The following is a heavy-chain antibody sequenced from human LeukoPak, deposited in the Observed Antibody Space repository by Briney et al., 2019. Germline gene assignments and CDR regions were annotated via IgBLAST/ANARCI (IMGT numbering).Heavy chain of an antibody. Sequence: GGSLRLSCAASGLTFSSYGMHWVRQAPGKGLQWVAVIWYDGSNKYYADSVKGRFTISRDNSKNTLYLQMNSLRAEDTAVYYCAKDRGAYCSSTSCYLVYWGQGTLLTVSS. CDR1: GLTFSSYG. J-gene: IGHJ4*02. D-gene: IGHD2-2*01. CDR3: AKDRGAYCSSTSCYLVY. CDR2: IWYDGSNK. V-gene: IGHV3-33*06.